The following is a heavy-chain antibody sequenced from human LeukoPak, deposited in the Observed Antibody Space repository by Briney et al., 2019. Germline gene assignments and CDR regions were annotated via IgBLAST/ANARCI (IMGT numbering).Heavy chain of an antibody. CDR3: ARGTVVTPFDY. J-gene: IGHJ4*02. CDR2: INHSGST. Sequence: SETLSLTCAVYGGSFSGYYWSWIRQPPGKGLEWIGEINHSGSTTYNPSLKSRVTISVDTSKKQFSLKLSSVTAADTAVYYCARGTVVTPFDYWGQGTLVTVSS. CDR1: GGSFSGYY. V-gene: IGHV4-34*01. D-gene: IGHD4-23*01.